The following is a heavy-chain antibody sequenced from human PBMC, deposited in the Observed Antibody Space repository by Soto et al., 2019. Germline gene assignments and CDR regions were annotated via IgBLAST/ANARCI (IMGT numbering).Heavy chain of an antibody. D-gene: IGHD3-10*01. J-gene: IGHJ4*02. V-gene: IGHV3-21*01. CDR3: ARAVGFGDPYFDY. CDR2: ISSSSSYI. CDR1: GFTLSSYS. Sequence: PGGSLRLSCAASGFTLSSYSMNWVRQAPGKGLEWVSSISSSSSYIYYADSVKGRFTISRDNAKNSLYLQMDSLRAEDTAVYYCARAVGFGDPYFDYWGQGTLVTVSS.